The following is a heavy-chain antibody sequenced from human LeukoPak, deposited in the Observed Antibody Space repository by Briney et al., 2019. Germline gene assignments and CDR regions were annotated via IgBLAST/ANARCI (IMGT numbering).Heavy chain of an antibody. CDR3: ASLVDIVATIRF. CDR2: IYHSGST. V-gene: IGHV4-30-2*01. D-gene: IGHD5-12*01. Sequence: PSETLSLTCTVSGGSISSGGYYWSWIRQPPGKGLEWIGYIYHSGSTYYNPSLKSRVTISVDTSKNQFSLKLSSVTAADTAVYYCASLVDIVATIRFWGQGTLVTVSS. CDR1: GGSISSGGYY. J-gene: IGHJ4*02.